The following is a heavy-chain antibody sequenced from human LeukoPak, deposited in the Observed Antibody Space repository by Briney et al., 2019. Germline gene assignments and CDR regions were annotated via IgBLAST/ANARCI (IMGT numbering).Heavy chain of an antibody. V-gene: IGHV3-74*01. CDR1: GFTFSSYW. Sequence: GGSLRLSCAASGFTFSSYWMHWVRQAPGKGLVWVSHISSDGSSTTYADSVKGRFTISRDNSKNTLYLQMNSLRAEDTAIYYCAPRRPYYFDFWGQGTLVTVSS. CDR3: APRRPYYFDF. CDR2: ISSDGSST. J-gene: IGHJ4*02.